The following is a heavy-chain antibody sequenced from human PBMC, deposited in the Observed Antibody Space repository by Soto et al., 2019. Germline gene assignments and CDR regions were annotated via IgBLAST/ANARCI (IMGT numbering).Heavy chain of an antibody. CDR2: IIPMFGTA. Sequence: QVQLVQSGAEGQKPASSVKVSCKAPVGTFSTYAISWVRQAPGQGLEWMGGIIPMFGTANYAQRFQDRVTITADESTNTVYMELSSLRSEDTAVYFCASGIQLWLRRINNGYSGWGQGTLVTVSS. D-gene: IGHD5-12*01. J-gene: IGHJ4*02. CDR3: ASGIQLWLRRINNGYSG. CDR1: VGTFSTYA. V-gene: IGHV1-69*12.